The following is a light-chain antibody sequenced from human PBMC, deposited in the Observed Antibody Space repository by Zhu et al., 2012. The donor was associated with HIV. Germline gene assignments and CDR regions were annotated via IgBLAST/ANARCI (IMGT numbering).Light chain of an antibody. J-gene: IGKJ4*01. V-gene: IGKV3-11*01. CDR2: DAS. Sequence: IVLTQSPPTLSLSPGERATLSCRASQSIGSYLAWYQQKPGQAPRLLMYDASNRAPGISARFSGSGSGTDFTLTISSLEPEDSAVYYCQQRNSNWFTFGGGTKGGDQT. CDR1: QSIGSY. CDR3: QQRNSNWFT.